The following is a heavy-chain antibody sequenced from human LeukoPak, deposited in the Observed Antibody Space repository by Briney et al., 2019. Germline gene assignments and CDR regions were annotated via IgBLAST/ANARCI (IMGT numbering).Heavy chain of an antibody. J-gene: IGHJ4*02. D-gene: IGHD6-19*01. Sequence: GGSLRLSCAASGFTSSNYWMSWVRQAPGKGLEWVANIKQDGSEKYYVDSVKGRFTISRDNAKNSLYLQMNSLRAEDTAVYYCARDRGSSGWYEFDHWGEETLDTVSS. CDR1: GFTSSNYW. CDR2: IKQDGSEK. CDR3: ARDRGSSGWYEFDH. V-gene: IGHV3-7*01.